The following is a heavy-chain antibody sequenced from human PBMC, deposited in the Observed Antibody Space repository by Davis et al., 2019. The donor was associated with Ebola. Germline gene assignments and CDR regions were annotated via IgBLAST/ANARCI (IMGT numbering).Heavy chain of an antibody. CDR1: GYTFTSYA. CDR3: AREGTVLRFLEWLLFDY. CDR2: INAGNGNT. Sequence: ASVKVSCKASGYTFTSYAMHWVRQAPGHRLEWMGWINAGNGNTKYSQKFQGRVTITRDTSASTAYMELSSLRSEDTAVYYCAREGTVLRFLEWLLFDYWGQGTLDTVSS. J-gene: IGHJ4*02. D-gene: IGHD3-3*01. V-gene: IGHV1-3*01.